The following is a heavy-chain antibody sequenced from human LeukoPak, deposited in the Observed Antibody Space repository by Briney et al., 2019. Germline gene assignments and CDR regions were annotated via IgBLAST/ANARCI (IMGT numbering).Heavy chain of an antibody. V-gene: IGHV3-43*02. CDR1: GFTFDDYA. J-gene: IGHJ4*02. Sequence: GGSLRLSYAASGFTFDDYAMHWARQAPGKGLEWVSLISGDGGSTYYADSVKGRFTISRDNSKNSLYLQMNSLRTEDTALYYCAKDMGGIGYYFDYWGQGTLVTVSS. CDR3: AKDMGGIGYYFDY. D-gene: IGHD1-14*01. CDR2: ISGDGGST.